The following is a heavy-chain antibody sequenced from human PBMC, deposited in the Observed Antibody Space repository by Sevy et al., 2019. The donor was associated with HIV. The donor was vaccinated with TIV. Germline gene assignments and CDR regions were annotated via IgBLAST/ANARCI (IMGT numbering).Heavy chain of an antibody. CDR2: ISASGDTT. V-gene: IGHV3-23*01. D-gene: IGHD3-22*01. CDR1: GFTFSTYA. CDR3: TNHYDTGGRLDYFDY. Sequence: GGSLRLSCAASGFTFSTYAMSWVHQAPGKGLEWVSAISASGDTTYYADSVKGRFTISRDKSESTLYLQMNSLRAEDTAIYYCTNHYDTGGRLDYFDYWGQGTLVTVSS. J-gene: IGHJ4*02.